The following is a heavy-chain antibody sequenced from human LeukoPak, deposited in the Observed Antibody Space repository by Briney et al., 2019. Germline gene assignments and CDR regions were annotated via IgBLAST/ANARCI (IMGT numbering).Heavy chain of an antibody. V-gene: IGHV3-23*01. CDR1: GFTFSSYG. D-gene: IGHD3-22*01. Sequence: GGSLRLSCAASGFTFSSYGMNWVRQAPGKGLEWVSGISGSGGTTYYADSVKGRFTISRDNSKNSLSLQVSSLRAEDTAVYYCAKTNGYYSDWGQGTMVTVSS. J-gene: IGHJ4*02. CDR3: AKTNGYYSD. CDR2: ISGSGGTT.